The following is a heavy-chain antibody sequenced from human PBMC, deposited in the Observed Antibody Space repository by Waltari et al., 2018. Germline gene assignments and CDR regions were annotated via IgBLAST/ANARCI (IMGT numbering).Heavy chain of an antibody. CDR1: GGSISSYY. CDR2: TYYSGST. CDR3: ARAEHQNYYYYYYMDV. J-gene: IGHJ6*03. Sequence: QVQLQESGPGLVKPSETLSLTCTVSGGSISSYYWSWIRQPPGKGLEWPRHTYYSGSTNYNPSLKSRVTRSVDTSKNQFSLKLSSVTAADTAVYDCARAEHQNYYYYYYMDVWGKGTTVTVSS. V-gene: IGHV4-59*01.